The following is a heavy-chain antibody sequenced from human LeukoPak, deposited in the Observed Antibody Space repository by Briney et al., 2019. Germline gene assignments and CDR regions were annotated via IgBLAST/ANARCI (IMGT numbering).Heavy chain of an antibody. J-gene: IGHJ3*02. V-gene: IGHV3-74*01. CDR2: INSDGSWT. D-gene: IGHD5-12*01. CDR3: ASVDDLDAFAM. Sequence: GGSLRLSWAASGNYWMHWVRQAPGKGLVWVSHINSDGSWTSYADSVKGRFTISRDNSKNTLYLQMNSLRGEDTAVYYCASVDDLDAFAMWGQGTMVTVSS. CDR1: GNYW.